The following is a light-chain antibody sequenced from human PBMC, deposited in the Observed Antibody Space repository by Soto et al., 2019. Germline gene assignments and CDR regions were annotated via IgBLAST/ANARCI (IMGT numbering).Light chain of an antibody. Sequence: QSALTQPPSASGSPGQSVTISCTGTSSDVGAYNYVSWYQQHPGKAPKVMIYDVRKRPSGVPDRFSGSKSGNTASLTVSGLQAEDEADYYCSSYAGSNSYVFGTGTQLTVL. V-gene: IGLV2-8*01. CDR1: SSDVGAYNY. CDR2: DVR. CDR3: SSYAGSNSYV. J-gene: IGLJ1*01.